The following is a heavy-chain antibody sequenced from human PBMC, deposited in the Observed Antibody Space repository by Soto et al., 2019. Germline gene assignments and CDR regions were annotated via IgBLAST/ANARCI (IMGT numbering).Heavy chain of an antibody. CDR3: ALRSMAVVPEY. J-gene: IGHJ4*02. CDR1: GDSISSYY. CDR2: LYYGRRA. V-gene: IGHV4-59*01. D-gene: IGHD3-22*01. Sequence: QVQLQESGPGLVKPSETLSLTCAVSGDSISSYYCRWIRQPPGKGLESIGYLYYGRRANYNPSRKSRVTLSVDTSTNQCSLTLSSITAADTAVYYFALRSMAVVPEYWGQGTLVTVSS.